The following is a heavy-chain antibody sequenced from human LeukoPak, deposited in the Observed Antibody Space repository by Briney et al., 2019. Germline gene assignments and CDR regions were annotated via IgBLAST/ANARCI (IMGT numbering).Heavy chain of an antibody. CDR2: IIPIFGTA. CDR1: GGTFSSYA. D-gene: IGHD3-22*01. CDR3: ARGGYYDSSGYFDY. V-gene: IGHV1-69*13. J-gene: IGHJ4*02. Sequence: GASVKVSCTASGGTFSSYAISWVRQAPGQGLEWMGGIIPIFGTANYAQKFQGRVTITADESTSTAYMELSSLRSEDTAVYYCARGGYYDSSGYFDYWGQGTLVTVSS.